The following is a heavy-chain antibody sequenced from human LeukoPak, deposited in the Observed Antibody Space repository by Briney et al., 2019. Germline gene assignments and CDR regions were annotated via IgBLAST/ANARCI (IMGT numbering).Heavy chain of an antibody. D-gene: IGHD5-12*01. V-gene: IGHV3-23*01. J-gene: IGHJ4*02. CDR3: AKGGDSGYDSTMRN. Sequence: GGSLRLSCAASGFTFSSYGMHWVRQAPGKGLEWVSAISGSGGSTYYADSVKGRFTISRDNSKNTLYLQMNSLRAEDTAVYYCAKGGDSGYDSTMRNWGQGTLVTVSS. CDR2: ISGSGGST. CDR1: GFTFSSYG.